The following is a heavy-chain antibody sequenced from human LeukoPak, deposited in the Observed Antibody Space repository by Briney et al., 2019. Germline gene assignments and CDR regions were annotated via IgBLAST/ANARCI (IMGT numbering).Heavy chain of an antibody. Sequence: SETLSLTCTVSGGSISSGGYYWSWIRQHPGKGLEWIGYIYYSGSTYYNPSLKSRVTISVDTSKNQFSLKLSSVTAADTAVYYCATGDLGYFDYWGQGTLVTVSS. J-gene: IGHJ4*02. D-gene: IGHD7-27*01. CDR2: IYYSGST. CDR3: ATGDLGYFDY. CDR1: GGSISSGGYY. V-gene: IGHV4-31*03.